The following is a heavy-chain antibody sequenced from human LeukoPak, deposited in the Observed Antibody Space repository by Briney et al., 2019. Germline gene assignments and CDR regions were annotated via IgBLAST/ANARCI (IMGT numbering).Heavy chain of an antibody. V-gene: IGHV3-48*03. CDR3: ARSVVASRSVANY. CDR1: GFTLSSYE. CDR2: IGSSGSSI. D-gene: IGHD5-12*01. Sequence: PGGSLRLSCAASGFTLSSYEMNWVRQAPGKGLEWVSYIGSSGSSIYYADSVRGRFTISRDNAKNSLYLQMNSLRAEDTAVYYCARSVVASRSVANYWGQGTLVTVSS. J-gene: IGHJ4*02.